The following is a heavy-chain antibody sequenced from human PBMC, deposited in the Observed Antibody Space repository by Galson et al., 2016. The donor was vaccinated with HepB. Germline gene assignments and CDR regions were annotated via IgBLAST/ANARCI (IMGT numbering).Heavy chain of an antibody. CDR3: ARGGGHYYYGMDV. CDR1: GFTFSSYA. D-gene: IGHD3-16*01. J-gene: IGHJ6*02. V-gene: IGHV3-30*04. CDR2: ISYDGSNK. Sequence: SLRLSCAASGFTFSSYAMHWVRQAPGKGLEWVAVISYDGSNKYYADSVKGRFTISRDNSKNTLYLQMNSLRAEDTALYYCARGGGHYYYGMDVWGQGTTVTVSS.